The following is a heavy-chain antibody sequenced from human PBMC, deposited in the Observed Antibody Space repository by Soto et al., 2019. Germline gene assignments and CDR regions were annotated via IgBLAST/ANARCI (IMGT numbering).Heavy chain of an antibody. J-gene: IGHJ5*02. V-gene: IGHV1-46*01. CDR2: INPSGGST. CDR3: ASSYYYDSSGPNWFDP. D-gene: IGHD3-22*01. Sequence: ASVKVSCKASGYTFTSYYMHWVRQAPGQGLEWMGIINPSGGSTSYAQKFQGRVTMTRDTSTSTVYMELSSLRSEDTAVYYCASSYYYDSSGPNWFDPWGQGTLVTVSS. CDR1: GYTFTSYY.